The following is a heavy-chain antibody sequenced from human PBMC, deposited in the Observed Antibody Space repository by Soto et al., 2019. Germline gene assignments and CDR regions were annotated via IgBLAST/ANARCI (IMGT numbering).Heavy chain of an antibody. Sequence: GGSLRLSCAASGFTFSSYAMSWVRQAPGKGLEWVSAISGSGGNTYYADSVKGRFTISRDNSKNTLYLQMNSLRAEDAAVYYCSRWSSSSWFDYWGQGTLVTVSS. J-gene: IGHJ4*02. CDR1: GFTFSSYA. CDR2: ISGSGGNT. D-gene: IGHD6-13*01. CDR3: SRWSSSSWFDY. V-gene: IGHV3-23*01.